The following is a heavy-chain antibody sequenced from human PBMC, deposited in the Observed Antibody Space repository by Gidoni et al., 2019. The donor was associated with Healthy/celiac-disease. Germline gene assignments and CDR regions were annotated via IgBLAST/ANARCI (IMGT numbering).Heavy chain of an antibody. CDR3: ARENGQAFDY. Sequence: QVQLVESGRGLVKPGGSLSLSCAASGFTFSDYYMSWISQTAGKGLEWVSYISSSSSYTNYADSVKGRFTISRDNAKNSLYLQMNSLRAEDTAVYYCARENGQAFDYWGQGTLVTVSS. CDR1: GFTFSDYY. CDR2: ISSSSSYT. V-gene: IGHV3-11*05. D-gene: IGHD2-8*01. J-gene: IGHJ4*02.